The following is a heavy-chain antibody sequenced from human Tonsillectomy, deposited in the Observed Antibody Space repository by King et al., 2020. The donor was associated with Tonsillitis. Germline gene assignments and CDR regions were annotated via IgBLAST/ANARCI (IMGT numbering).Heavy chain of an antibody. D-gene: IGHD6-6*01. CDR3: ARGIAARPDAFDI. CDR1: GGSISSGGYS. Sequence: LQLQESGSGLVKPSQTLSLTCAVSGGSISSGGYSWSWIRQPPGKGLEWIGYIYHSGSTHYNPSLKSRVTISIDRSKNQFSLKLSSVTAADTAVYYCARGIAARPDAFDIWGQGTMVTVSS. V-gene: IGHV4-30-2*01. CDR2: IYHSGST. J-gene: IGHJ3*02.